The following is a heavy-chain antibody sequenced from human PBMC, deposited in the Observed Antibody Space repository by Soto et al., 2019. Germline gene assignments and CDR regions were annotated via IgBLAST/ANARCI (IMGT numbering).Heavy chain of an antibody. Sequence: GGSLRLSCAAPGFTFSIYEFNWVRQAPGKGLEWISYIGTGETNTYYAASVKGRFTVSRDNAKNSVYLQMNSLRAEDTAIYYCAREELDCGGDCFAFWGQGALVTVSS. CDR1: GFTFSIYE. V-gene: IGHV3-48*03. D-gene: IGHD2-21*01. CDR2: IGTGETNT. CDR3: AREELDCGGDCFAF. J-gene: IGHJ4*02.